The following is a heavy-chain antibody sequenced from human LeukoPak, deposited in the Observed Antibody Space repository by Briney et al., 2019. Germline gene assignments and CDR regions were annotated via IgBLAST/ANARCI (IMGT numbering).Heavy chain of an antibody. CDR1: GYIFTGYY. CDR2: INPNSGGT. Sequence: GASVKVSCKASGYIFTGYYMHWVRQAPGQELEWMGWINPNSGGTNYAQKFQGRVTMTRDTSISTAYMELSRLRPDDTAVYYCARYEMQFGSFDYWGQGTLVTVSS. D-gene: IGHD3-10*01. J-gene: IGHJ4*02. CDR3: ARYEMQFGSFDY. V-gene: IGHV1-2*02.